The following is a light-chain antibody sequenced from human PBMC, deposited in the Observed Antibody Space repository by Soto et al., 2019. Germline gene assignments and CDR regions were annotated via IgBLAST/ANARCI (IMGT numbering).Light chain of an antibody. J-gene: IGKJ4*01. CDR1: QSLLHSNGYNY. Sequence: DVVMTQSPLSLPVTPGEPASISCRSSQSLLHSNGYNYLDWYLPKPGKSPKLLIYLGSNRASGVPDRLSGSGSGTDFTLKIRRVEAEDVGVYYCMQALLALTFGGGTKVDIK. CDR2: LGS. CDR3: MQALLALT. V-gene: IGKV2-28*01.